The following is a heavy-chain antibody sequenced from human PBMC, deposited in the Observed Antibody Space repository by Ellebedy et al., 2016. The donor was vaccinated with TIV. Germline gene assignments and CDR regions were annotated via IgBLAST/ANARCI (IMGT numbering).Heavy chain of an antibody. CDR3: VVVPFSTSNFGY. V-gene: IGHV3-72*01. J-gene: IGHJ4*02. CDR1: GFTFSDHY. CDR2: IRSKAYGGTT. Sequence: PGGSLRLSCAASGFTFSDHYMDWVRQAPGKGLEWVGFIRSKAYGGTTAYAASVRGRFTISRDDSENSVYLEMNSLETEDTAMYYCVVVPFSTSNFGYWGQGTLVTVSS. D-gene: IGHD2-21*01.